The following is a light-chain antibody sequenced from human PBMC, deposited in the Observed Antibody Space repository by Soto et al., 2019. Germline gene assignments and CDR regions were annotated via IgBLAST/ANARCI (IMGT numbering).Light chain of an antibody. CDR2: ATS. J-gene: IGKJ2*01. CDR1: QSISSSY. V-gene: IGKV3-20*01. Sequence: EIVLTQSPGTLSLSPGERATLSCRASQSISSSYLAWYQQKPGQAPRLLNYATSSRATGIPDRVSGSGSGTDFTLTISRLEPEDLAVYYCQQYGSSSYTFGQGTQLEIK. CDR3: QQYGSSSYT.